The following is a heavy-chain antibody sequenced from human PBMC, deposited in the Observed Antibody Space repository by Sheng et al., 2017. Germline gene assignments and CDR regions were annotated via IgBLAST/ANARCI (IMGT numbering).Heavy chain of an antibody. CDR3: AKAGGSGSYYNGDWYFDL. CDR2: ISWNSGSI. D-gene: IGHD3-10*01. Sequence: EVQLVESGGGLVQPGRSLRLSCAASGFTFDDYAMHWVRQAPGKGLEWVSGISWNSGSIGYADSVKGRFTISRDNAKNSLYLQMNSLRAEDMALYYCAKAGGSGSYYNGDWYFDLWGRGTLVTVSS. J-gene: IGHJ2*01. CDR1: GFTFDDYA. V-gene: IGHV3-9*03.